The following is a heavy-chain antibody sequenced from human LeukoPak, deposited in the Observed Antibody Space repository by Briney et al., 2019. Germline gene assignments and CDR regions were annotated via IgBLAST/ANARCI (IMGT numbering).Heavy chain of an antibody. CDR1: GYSISSGYY. J-gene: IGHJ4*02. V-gene: IGHV4-38-2*02. CDR2: TYHSGST. Sequence: PSETLSLTCTASGYSISSGYYWGWIRQPPGKGLEWIGSTYHSGSTYYNPSLKSRVTISVDTSKNQFSLKLSSVTAADTAVYYCARLSWRSDYWGQGTLVTVSS. CDR3: ARLSWRSDY.